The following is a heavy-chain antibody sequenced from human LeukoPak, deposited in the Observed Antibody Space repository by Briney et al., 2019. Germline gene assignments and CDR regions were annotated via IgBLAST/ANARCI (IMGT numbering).Heavy chain of an antibody. CDR2: INPNSGGT. J-gene: IGHJ4*02. CDR1: GYTFTGYY. V-gene: IGHV1-2*04. D-gene: IGHD4-17*01. Sequence: ASVKVSCKASGYTFTGYYMHWVRQAPGQGLEWMGWINPNSGGTNYAQKFQGWVTMTRDTSISTAYMELSRLRSDDTAVYYCARDAGADGDYARDWGQGTLVTASS. CDR3: ARDAGADGDYARD.